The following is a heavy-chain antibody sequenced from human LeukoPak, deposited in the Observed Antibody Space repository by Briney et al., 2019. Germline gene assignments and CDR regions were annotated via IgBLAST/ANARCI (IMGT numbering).Heavy chain of an antibody. CDR1: GYTLTELS. D-gene: IGHD5-12*01. J-gene: IGHJ4*02. Sequence: ASVKVSCKVSGYTLTELSMHWVRQAPGKGLEWMGGFDPEDGETIYAQKFQGRVTMTEDTSTDTAYMELSSLRSEDTAVYYCATPMGGYDYFQSNYWGQGTLVPSPQ. CDR3: ATPMGGYDYFQSNY. V-gene: IGHV1-24*01. CDR2: FDPEDGET.